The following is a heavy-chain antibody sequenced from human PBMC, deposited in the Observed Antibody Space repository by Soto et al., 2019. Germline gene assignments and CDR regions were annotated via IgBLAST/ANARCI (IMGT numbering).Heavy chain of an antibody. V-gene: IGHV4-59*01. D-gene: IGHD2-2*01. Sequence: SETLSLTCTVSGGSIRTYHWSWIRQSPGKGLEWIGHRYYSGSTNYNPSLKSRVTISVDTSKNQFSLNLNSVTAAGTAVYYCARGMGTNTGARIYGMDVWGQGTAVTVSS. CDR3: ARGMGTNTGARIYGMDV. CDR2: RYYSGST. CDR1: GGSIRTYH. J-gene: IGHJ6*02.